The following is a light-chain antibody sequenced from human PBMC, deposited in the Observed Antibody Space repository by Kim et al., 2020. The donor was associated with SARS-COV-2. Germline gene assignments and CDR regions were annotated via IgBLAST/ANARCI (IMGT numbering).Light chain of an antibody. CDR2: DVS. CDR1: SSDVGAYNY. J-gene: IGLJ2*01. Sequence: GQSITISCTGTSSDVGAYNYVSWYQQHPGKAPKLMIYDVSKRPSGISNRFSGSKSGNTASLTISGLQAEDEADYYSSSYTSSSTVVFGGGTQLTVL. CDR3: SSYTSSSTVV. V-gene: IGLV2-14*04.